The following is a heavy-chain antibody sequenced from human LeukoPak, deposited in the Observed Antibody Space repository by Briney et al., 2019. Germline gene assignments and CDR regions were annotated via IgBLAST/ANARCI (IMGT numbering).Heavy chain of an antibody. Sequence: SETLSLTCTVSGGSISSGSYYWSWIRQPAGEGLEWIGRIYTSGSTNYNPSLKSRVTISVDTSKNQFSLKLSSVTAADTAVYYCARDLGIAPGWFDPWGQGTLVTVSS. CDR3: ARDLGIAPGWFDP. J-gene: IGHJ5*02. CDR2: IYTSGST. D-gene: IGHD6-13*01. CDR1: GGSISSGSYY. V-gene: IGHV4-61*02.